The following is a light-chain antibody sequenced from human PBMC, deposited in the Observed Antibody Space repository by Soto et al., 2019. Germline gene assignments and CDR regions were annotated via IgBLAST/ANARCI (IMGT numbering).Light chain of an antibody. Sequence: DAHMSQSPSSLSATVEDRVTISYRASQSISSYLNWYQQKPGKAPKLLIYAASSLQSGVPSRFSGSGSGTDFTLTISSLQPEDFATYYCQQSYSTLITPGQRARQVI. CDR1: QSISSY. V-gene: IGKV1-39*01. CDR2: AAS. J-gene: IGKJ5*01. CDR3: QQSYSTLIT.